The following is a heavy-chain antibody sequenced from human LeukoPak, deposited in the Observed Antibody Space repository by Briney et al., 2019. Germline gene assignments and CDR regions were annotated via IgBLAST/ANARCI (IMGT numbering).Heavy chain of an antibody. J-gene: IGHJ4*02. CDR2: LKLYDGSV. CDR1: GYSFIRYH. Sequence: ASVKVSCKASGYSFIRYHIHWVRQAPGQGLEWMGVLKLYDGSVSHAQKFQGRVTMTSDTSTSTVYMELSSLRSEDTAVYYCARDRGYSGYGPFFDYWGQGTLVTVSS. CDR3: ARDRGYSGYGPFFDY. V-gene: IGHV1-46*01. D-gene: IGHD5-12*01.